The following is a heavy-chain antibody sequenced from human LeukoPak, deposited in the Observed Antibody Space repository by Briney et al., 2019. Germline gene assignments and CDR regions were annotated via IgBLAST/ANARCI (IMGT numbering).Heavy chain of an antibody. D-gene: IGHD3-10*01. J-gene: IGHJ4*02. Sequence: SEPLSLTCTVPGGSISNSKYFLGWIRKPPGKKMERIGRVFYSGSTCYNTSLKIRVTLFVDTSKNQCSLKVSSVTAADTAVYYCARHSVSQFYFDYWGQGTLVNASS. V-gene: IGHV4-39*01. CDR2: VFYSGST. CDR3: ARHSVSQFYFDY. CDR1: GGSISNSKYF.